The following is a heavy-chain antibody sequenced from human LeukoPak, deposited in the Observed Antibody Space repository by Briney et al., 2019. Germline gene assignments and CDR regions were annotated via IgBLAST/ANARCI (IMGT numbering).Heavy chain of an antibody. V-gene: IGHV4-59*01. J-gene: IGHJ5*02. CDR2: IYYSGST. CDR3: ARFRGILRYNWFDP. Sequence: PSETPSLTCTVSGGSISSYYWSWIRQPPGKGLEWIGYIYYSGSTNYNPSLKSRVTISVDTSKNQFSLKLSSVTAADTAVYYCARFRGILRYNWFDPWGQGTLVTVSS. CDR1: GGSISSYY. D-gene: IGHD3-16*01.